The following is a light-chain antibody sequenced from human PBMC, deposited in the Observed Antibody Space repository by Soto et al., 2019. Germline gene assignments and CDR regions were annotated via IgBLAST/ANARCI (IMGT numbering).Light chain of an antibody. V-gene: IGKV3-20*01. Sequence: EVVLTQSPGTLSLSPGESATLSCRASQSVRGNYFAWYQQRPGQAPRLLVYGPSVRAAGISDRFRGSGSRTGFNLTINRVEPEDFAVYYCHQFGMSPFTFGPGTTLDIK. CDR2: GPS. CDR1: QSVRGNY. CDR3: HQFGMSPFT. J-gene: IGKJ3*01.